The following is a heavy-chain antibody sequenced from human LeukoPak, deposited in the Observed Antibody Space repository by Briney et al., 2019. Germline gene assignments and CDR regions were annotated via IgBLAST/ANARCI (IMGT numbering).Heavy chain of an antibody. CDR1: GFTFSSYS. Sequence: PGGSLRLSCAASGFTFSSYSMNWVRQAPGKGLEWVSYISSSSSTIYYADSVKGRFTISRDNAKKSLYLHMNSLRAEDTAAYYCAREGRFFYFDSWGQGTLVTVSS. D-gene: IGHD3-3*01. CDR3: AREGRFFYFDS. V-gene: IGHV3-48*04. J-gene: IGHJ4*02. CDR2: ISSSSSTI.